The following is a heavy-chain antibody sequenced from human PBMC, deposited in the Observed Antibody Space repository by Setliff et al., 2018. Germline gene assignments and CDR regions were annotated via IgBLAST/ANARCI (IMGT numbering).Heavy chain of an antibody. J-gene: IGHJ6*02. Sequence: PSETLSLTCAVYGGSFSGYYWSWIRQPPGKGLEWIGEINHSGSTNHNPSLKGRVTISVDTSKNQFSLKLSSVTAADTAVYYCARGEVVPAAMPGYYYYYGMDVWGQGTTVTVSS. V-gene: IGHV4-34*01. CDR2: INHSGST. D-gene: IGHD2-2*01. CDR3: ARGEVVPAAMPGYYYYYGMDV. CDR1: GGSFSGYY.